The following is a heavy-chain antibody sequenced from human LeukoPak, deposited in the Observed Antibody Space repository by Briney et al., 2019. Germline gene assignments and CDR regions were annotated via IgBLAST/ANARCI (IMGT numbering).Heavy chain of an antibody. CDR2: IKSQIDGGTT. J-gene: IGHJ4*02. CDR3: ATRIMITFGGVIVYYYFDY. V-gene: IGHV3-15*01. Sequence: GGSLRLSCAASGFTFSNAWMSWVRQAPGKGLEWVGRIKSQIDGGTTDYAAPVKGRFTISRDDSKDTVYLQMNSLKTEVTAVYYCATRIMITFGGVIVYYYFDYWGQGTLVTVSS. CDR1: GFTFSNAW. D-gene: IGHD3-16*02.